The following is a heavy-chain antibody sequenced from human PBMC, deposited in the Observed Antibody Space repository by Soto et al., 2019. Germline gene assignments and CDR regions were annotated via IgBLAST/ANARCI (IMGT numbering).Heavy chain of an antibody. D-gene: IGHD2-15*01. CDR3: AREDCSGGSCYYRPGWFDP. CDR1: GYTFTSYA. V-gene: IGHV1-3*01. J-gene: IGHJ5*02. CDR2: INAGNGNT. Sequence: VASVKVSCKASGYTFTSYAMHWVRQAPGQRLEWMGWINAGNGNTKYSQKFQGRVTITRDTSASTAYMELSSLRSEDTAVYYCAREDCSGGSCYYRPGWFDPWGQGTLVTVSS.